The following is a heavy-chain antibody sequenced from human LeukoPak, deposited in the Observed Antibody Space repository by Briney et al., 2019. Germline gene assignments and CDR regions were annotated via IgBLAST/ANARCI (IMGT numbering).Heavy chain of an antibody. Sequence: GGPLRLSCAAPGFTFSSYWMSWVRQAPGKGLEWVTNIKQDGSEKYYVDSVKGRFTISRDNAKNSLYLQMNSLRAEDTAVYYCARGLQSAVAGTRWFDPWGQGTLVTVSS. V-gene: IGHV3-7*05. CDR1: GFTFSSYW. J-gene: IGHJ5*02. CDR3: ARGLQSAVAGTRWFDP. CDR2: IKQDGSEK. D-gene: IGHD6-19*01.